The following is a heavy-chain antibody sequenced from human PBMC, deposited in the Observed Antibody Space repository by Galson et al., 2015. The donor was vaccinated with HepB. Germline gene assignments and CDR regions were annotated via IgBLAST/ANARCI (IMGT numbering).Heavy chain of an antibody. CDR3: ARPRGGTVTTYDY. D-gene: IGHD4-11*01. J-gene: IGHJ4*02. CDR1: GFTFSDYH. Sequence: SLRLSCAASGFTFSDYHMTWIRQAPGKGLEWVSYISSSGNTIYYADSVKGRFTISRDNAENSLSLQMNSLRAEDTAVYYCARPRGGTVTTYDYWGQGTLVSVSS. CDR2: ISSSGNTI. V-gene: IGHV3-11*01.